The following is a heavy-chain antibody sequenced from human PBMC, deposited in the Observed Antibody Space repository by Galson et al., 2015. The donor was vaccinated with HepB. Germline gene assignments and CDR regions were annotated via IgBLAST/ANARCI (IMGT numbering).Heavy chain of an antibody. J-gene: IGHJ4*02. CDR1: GYTFTSYY. CDR3: AIPRGGYDYVWGSYRLDY. Sequence: SVKVSCKASGYTFTSYYMHWVRQAPGQGLEWMGIINPSGGSTSYAQKFQGRVTMTRDTSTSTVYMELSSLRSEDTAVYYCAIPRGGYDYVWGSYRLDYWGQGTLVTVSS. CDR2: INPSGGST. V-gene: IGHV1-46*01. D-gene: IGHD3-16*02.